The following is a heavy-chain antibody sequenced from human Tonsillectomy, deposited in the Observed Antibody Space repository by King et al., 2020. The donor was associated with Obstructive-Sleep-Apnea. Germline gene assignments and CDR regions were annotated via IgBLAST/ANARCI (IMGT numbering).Heavy chain of an antibody. Sequence: QLVQSGAEVKKPGESLKISCKGSGYSVTNYGIGWVRQMPGKGLEWMGVIYPVDSDTTYSPSFQGQVTIPADKSISTAYLQWSSLKASDTATYYWARRGDAAMVIGGWFDPWGQGTPVTVSS. CDR1: GYSVTNYG. D-gene: IGHD5-18*01. J-gene: IGHJ5*02. V-gene: IGHV5-51*01. CDR3: ARRGDAAMVIGGWFDP. CDR2: IYPVDSDT.